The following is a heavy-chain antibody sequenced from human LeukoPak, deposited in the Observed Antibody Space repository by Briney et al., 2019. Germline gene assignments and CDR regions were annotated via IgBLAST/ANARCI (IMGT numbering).Heavy chain of an antibody. CDR2: IRSKAYGGTA. Sequence: PGXSLRXSCTACGFTFGDYAMSWFRQAPGKGREGVGFIRSKAYGGTAEYAACVKGRFTISRDDSKNIADLQMKSLKTEDTTVSXXXXGGGHXIAARRLYYYYYMDVWGKGTTVTVSS. CDR3: XXGGGHXIAARRLYYYYYMDV. J-gene: IGHJ6*03. CDR1: GFTFGDYA. D-gene: IGHD6-6*01. V-gene: IGHV3-49*03.